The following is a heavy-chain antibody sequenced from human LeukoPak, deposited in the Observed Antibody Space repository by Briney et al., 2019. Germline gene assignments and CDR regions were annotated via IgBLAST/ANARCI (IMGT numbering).Heavy chain of an antibody. V-gene: IGHV3-48*03. CDR1: GFTFSSYE. J-gene: IGHJ6*02. CDR2: ISSSGSTI. Sequence: GGSLRLSCAASGFTFSSYEMNWVRQAPGKGLEWVSYISSSGSTIYYADSVKGRFTISRDNAKNSLYLQMNSLRAEDTAVYYCARAGYSYGYDGMDVWGQGTTVTVSS. D-gene: IGHD5-18*01. CDR3: ARAGYSYGYDGMDV.